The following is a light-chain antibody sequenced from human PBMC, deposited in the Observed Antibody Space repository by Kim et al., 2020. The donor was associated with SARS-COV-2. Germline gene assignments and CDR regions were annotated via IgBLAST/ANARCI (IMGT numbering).Light chain of an antibody. CDR2: DAS. Sequence: EIVLTQSPATLSLSPGERATLSCRASQSVSSYLAWYQQKPGQAPRLLIYDASNRATGIPARFSGSGSGTDFTLTISSLEPEDFAVYYCQQSSKWPSRTVGGGTKVDIK. J-gene: IGKJ4*01. CDR3: QQSSKWPSRT. CDR1: QSVSSY. V-gene: IGKV3-11*01.